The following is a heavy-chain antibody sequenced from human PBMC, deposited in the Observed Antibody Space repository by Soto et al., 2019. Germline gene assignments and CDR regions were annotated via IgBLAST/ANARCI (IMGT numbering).Heavy chain of an antibody. CDR2: IYYSGNT. V-gene: IGHV4-30-4*01. CDR3: AREGGESSDGLYYFDS. Sequence: SETLSLTCTVSGGSTSSDNYWSWIRQPPGKGLEWIGHIYYSGNTDYNPSLKSRLAISIDTSKNQFSLKLSSVTAADTAVYFCAREGGESSDGLYYFDSWGQASLVTVSS. D-gene: IGHD3-16*01. J-gene: IGHJ4*02. CDR1: GGSTSSDNY.